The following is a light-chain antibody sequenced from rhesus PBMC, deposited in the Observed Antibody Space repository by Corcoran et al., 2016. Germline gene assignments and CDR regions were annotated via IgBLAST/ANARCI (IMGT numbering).Light chain of an antibody. CDR3: QHGYGTPLT. CDR2: KAS. V-gene: IGKV1-74*01. CDR1: ENVNIH. J-gene: IGKJ4*01. Sequence: DIQMTQSPSSLSASVGDRVTIPCRASENVNIHLNWYQQKPGKAPKLLIYKASTLQSGVPSRLSGSGSVTAYTFTISCLQPEDVATYYCQHGYGTPLTFGGGTKVEIK.